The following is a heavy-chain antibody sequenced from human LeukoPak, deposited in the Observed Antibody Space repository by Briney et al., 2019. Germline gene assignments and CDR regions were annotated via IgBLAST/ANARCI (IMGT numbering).Heavy chain of an antibody. V-gene: IGHV4-34*01. D-gene: IGHD2-15*01. CDR2: IIHNGSR. J-gene: IGHJ1*01. Sequence: KPSETLSLTCDVYGDSFSGYYWTWIRQTPEKGLEWIEEIIHNGSRSVNPSLESRVTISVDTSKNQFSLKLTSVTAADTSVYYCVRGFCRGDSCYSAEYFQHWGQGTLVTVSS. CDR3: VRGFCRGDSCYSAEYFQH. CDR1: GDSFSGYY.